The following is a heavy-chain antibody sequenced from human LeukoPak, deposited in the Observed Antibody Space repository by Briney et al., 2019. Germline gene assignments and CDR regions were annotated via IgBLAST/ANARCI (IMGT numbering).Heavy chain of an antibody. CDR3: ARDPLGELSAPDY. CDR2: INPNSGGT. V-gene: IGHV1-2*02. J-gene: IGHJ4*02. CDR1: GYTFTGYY. D-gene: IGHD3-10*01. Sequence: ASVKVSCKASGYTFTGYYMHWVRQAPGQGREWMGWINPNSGGTNYAQKFQGRVTMTRDTSISTAYMELSRLRSDDTAVYYCARDPLGELSAPDYWGQGTLVTVSS.